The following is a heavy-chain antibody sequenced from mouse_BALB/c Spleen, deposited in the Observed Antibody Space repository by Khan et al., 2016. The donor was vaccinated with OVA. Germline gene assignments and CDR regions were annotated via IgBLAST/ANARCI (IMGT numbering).Heavy chain of an antibody. CDR1: GYTFTSYT. Sequence: QVQLQQSGAELARPGASVKMSCKASGYTFTSYTIHWIKKRPGQGLEWIGYINPSNDYTNYNQKFKDKATLTTDKSSNTAYLRLSSLTSDDSAVYNCVRDGAYHRNDGLFAYWGQGTLVTVSA. CDR2: INPSNDYT. D-gene: IGHD2-14*01. J-gene: IGHJ3*01. V-gene: IGHV1-4*01. CDR3: VRDGAYHRNDGLFAY.